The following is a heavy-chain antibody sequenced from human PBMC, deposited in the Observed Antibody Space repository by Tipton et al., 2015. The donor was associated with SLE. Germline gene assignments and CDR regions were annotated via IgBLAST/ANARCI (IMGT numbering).Heavy chain of an antibody. D-gene: IGHD1-20*01. V-gene: IGHV4-38-2*01. CDR2: IYHTGTT. Sequence: TLSLTCAVSGYSISSRYYWGWIRQPPGKGLEWIGNIYHTGTTYYNPSLKSRLTISVDTSKNQFSLRLSSVTAADTAVYYCARARSLITGTTGGTYDYWGQGTLVTVSS. CDR3: ARARSLITGTTGGTYDY. CDR1: GYSISSRYY. J-gene: IGHJ4*02.